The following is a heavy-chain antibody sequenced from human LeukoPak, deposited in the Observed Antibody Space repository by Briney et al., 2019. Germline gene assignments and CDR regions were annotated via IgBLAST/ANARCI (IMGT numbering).Heavy chain of an antibody. J-gene: IGHJ2*01. CDR1: GFTFSTYW. Sequence: PGGSLRLSCAASGFTFSTYWMHWVRQAPGKGLEWVSGINWNGGSTGYADSVKGRFTISRDNAKNSLFLHMNSLRVEDTALYYCARDRVVVATTTPAYWYFDIWGRGTLVTVSS. CDR2: INWNGGST. CDR3: ARDRVVVATTTPAYWYFDI. D-gene: IGHD2-15*01. V-gene: IGHV3-20*04.